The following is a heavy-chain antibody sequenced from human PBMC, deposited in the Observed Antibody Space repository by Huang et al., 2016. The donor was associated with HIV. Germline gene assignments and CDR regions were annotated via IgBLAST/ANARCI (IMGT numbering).Heavy chain of an antibody. CDR3: ARPRMTEGNSDSTWSYFDS. J-gene: IGHJ4*02. Sequence: QVRLHQWGTGVLKPSETLSLKCAVYGGSFNGHFWTWIRQSPGKGLEWIGEIDHRGTTSSNPSLKSRVTISLDTSKSQFYLNLTSVTATDTATYYCARPRMTEGNSDSTWSYFDSWGQGTPVIVSS. CDR1: GGSFNGHF. V-gene: IGHV4-34*01. CDR2: IDHRGTT. D-gene: IGHD2-21*02.